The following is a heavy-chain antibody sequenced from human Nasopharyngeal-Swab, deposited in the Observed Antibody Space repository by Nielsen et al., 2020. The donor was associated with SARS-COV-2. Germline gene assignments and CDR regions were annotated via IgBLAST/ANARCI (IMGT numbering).Heavy chain of an antibody. V-gene: IGHV3-23*01. Sequence: GESLKISCAASGFTFNNYAMAWVRQSPRQGLEWVSAITGRGGDTYYADYVKGRFTVSRDNSQNTLFLQMNSLIAEDTAVYYCVKNHFYDNNCYAPCTYGMDVWGQGTTVTVSS. CDR2: ITGRGGDT. CDR1: GFTFNNYA. CDR3: VKNHFYDNNCYAPCTYGMDV. J-gene: IGHJ6*02. D-gene: IGHD3-16*01.